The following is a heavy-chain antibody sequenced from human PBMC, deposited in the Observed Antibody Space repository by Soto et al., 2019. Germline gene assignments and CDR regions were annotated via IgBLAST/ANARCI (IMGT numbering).Heavy chain of an antibody. V-gene: IGHV3-21*01. Sequence: SLRLSCASSGFTFSLYSMIWVRQAPGKGLEWVASITSSSSYIYYEDSLKGRFTISRDNAKNSLFLQLDSLRAEDTAVYFCVRARSTDSRPDYWGQGTLVTVSS. CDR1: GFTFSLYS. J-gene: IGHJ4*02. CDR2: ITSSSSYI. D-gene: IGHD3-22*01. CDR3: VRARSTDSRPDY.